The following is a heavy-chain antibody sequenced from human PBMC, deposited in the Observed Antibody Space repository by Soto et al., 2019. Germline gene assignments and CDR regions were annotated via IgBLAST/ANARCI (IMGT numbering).Heavy chain of an antibody. Sequence: SETLSLTCAVSGDSISRGFHWAWIRQSPGKGLEWVASIYHSGTTYYNPSLTSRVLISVDTSKNQFSLKLSSVTAADTAVYYCAAPDWYDSSGQDRTDYWGQGTLVTVSS. V-gene: IGHV4-38-2*01. CDR1: GDSISRGFH. CDR3: AAPDWYDSSGQDRTDY. D-gene: IGHD3-22*01. CDR2: IYHSGTT. J-gene: IGHJ4*02.